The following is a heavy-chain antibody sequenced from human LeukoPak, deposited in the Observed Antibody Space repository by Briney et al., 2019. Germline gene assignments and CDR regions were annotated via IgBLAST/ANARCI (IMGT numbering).Heavy chain of an antibody. CDR3: ARAGSGYSSSYDAFDI. V-gene: IGHV4-59*01. CDR1: GDSIGSFY. D-gene: IGHD6-13*01. J-gene: IGHJ3*02. Sequence: SETLSLTCNVSGDSIGSFYWSWARQPPGKGLEWIGYIYYSGSTNYNPSLKSRVTISVDTPKNQFSLKLSSVTAADTAVYYCARAGSGYSSSYDAFDIWGQGTMVTVSS. CDR2: IYYSGST.